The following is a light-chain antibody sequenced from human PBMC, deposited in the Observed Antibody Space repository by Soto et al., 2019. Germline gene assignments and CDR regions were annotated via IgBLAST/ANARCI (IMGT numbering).Light chain of an antibody. V-gene: IGKV3-15*01. Sequence: IVMTQSPATLSVSPDERATLSCRASQSVSSNLAWYQQKPGQAPRLLIYGASTRATGIPARFSGSGSGTEFTLTISSLQSEDFAVYYCQQYNNWPPYTFGQGTRLEIK. CDR2: GAS. J-gene: IGKJ5*01. CDR3: QQYNNWPPYT. CDR1: QSVSSN.